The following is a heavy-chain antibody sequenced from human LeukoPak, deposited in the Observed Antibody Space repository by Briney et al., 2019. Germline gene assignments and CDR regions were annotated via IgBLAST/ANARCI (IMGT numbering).Heavy chain of an antibody. J-gene: IGHJ4*02. CDR1: GFPFSSYA. V-gene: IGHV3-23*01. CDR3: ARVTVVTPRGGASFDY. Sequence: GGSLRLSCAASGFPFSSYAMSWVRQAPGKGLEWVSVISDSGGRTYSAASVKGRFTISRDNSKDTLYLQMNSLRAEDTAVYYCARVTVVTPRGGASFDYWGQGTLVTVSS. CDR2: ISDSGGRT. D-gene: IGHD4-23*01.